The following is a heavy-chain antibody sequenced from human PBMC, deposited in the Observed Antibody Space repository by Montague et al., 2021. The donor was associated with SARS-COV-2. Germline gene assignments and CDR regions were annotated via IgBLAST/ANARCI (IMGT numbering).Heavy chain of an antibody. CDR3: AREDAGGWYFDL. Sequence: SETLSLTCTVSGGSISSSSYYWGWIRQPPGKGPERIGSIYCSGTTFYNPSLRSRVTMSVDTSKNQFSLRLSSVTAADTAVFYCAREDAGGWYFDLWGRGTLVTVSS. CDR1: GGSISSSSYY. CDR2: IYCSGTT. J-gene: IGHJ2*01. D-gene: IGHD1-1*01. V-gene: IGHV4-39*02.